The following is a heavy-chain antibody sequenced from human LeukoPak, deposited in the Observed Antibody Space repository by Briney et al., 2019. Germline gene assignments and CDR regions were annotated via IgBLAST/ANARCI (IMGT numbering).Heavy chain of an antibody. V-gene: IGHV3-74*01. D-gene: IGHD6-13*01. CDR3: ARSAAGLDY. CDR2: INDDGRST. CDR1: GFTFSDNW. Sequence: GGSLRLSCAASGFTFSDNWMHCVRQVPGKGLVWVSRINDDGRSTSEAVSVKGRFTISRDNAKNTLYLQMNSLRVEDTAIYYCARSAAGLDYWGQGTLVTVSS. J-gene: IGHJ4*02.